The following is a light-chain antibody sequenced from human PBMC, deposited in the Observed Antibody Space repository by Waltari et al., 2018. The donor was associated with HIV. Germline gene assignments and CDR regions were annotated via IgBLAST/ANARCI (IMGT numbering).Light chain of an antibody. CDR2: KNN. CDR3: AAWDDNLNAL. CDR1: RANIGSNS. V-gene: IGLV1-44*01. Sequence: QSVLTQPPSASGTPGQRVTISCSGRRANIGSNSVSWYQQVPGTAPKLLIYKNNQRPSGVPDRVSGSKSGTSASLAISGLQSDDEADYYCAAWDDNLNALFGGGTRLTVL. J-gene: IGLJ2*01.